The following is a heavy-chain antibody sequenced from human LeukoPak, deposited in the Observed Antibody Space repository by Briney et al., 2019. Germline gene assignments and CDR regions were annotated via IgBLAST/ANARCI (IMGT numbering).Heavy chain of an antibody. CDR3: ARVRGGTNDAFDI. J-gene: IGHJ3*02. V-gene: IGHV3-72*01. CDR1: GFTFSSYW. Sequence: PGGSLRLSCAASGFTFSSYWMHWVRQAPGKGLEWVGRTRNKANSYTTEYAASVKGRFTISRDDSKNSLYLQMNSLKTEDTAVYYCARVRGGTNDAFDIWGQGTMVTVSS. D-gene: IGHD3-10*01. CDR2: TRNKANSYTT.